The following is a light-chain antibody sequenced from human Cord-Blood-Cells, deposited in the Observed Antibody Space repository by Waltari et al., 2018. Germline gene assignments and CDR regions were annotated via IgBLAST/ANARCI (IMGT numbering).Light chain of an antibody. CDR2: AAS. Sequence: DIHLTQSPSFLSASVVDRVTITCRASQGITGYLAWYQQKPGKAPKLLIYAASTLQSGVPSRFSGSGSGTGFTLTISSLQPEDFATYYCQQLNSYPYTFDQGTKLEIK. V-gene: IGKV1-9*01. CDR1: QGITGY. J-gene: IGKJ2*01. CDR3: QQLNSYPYT.